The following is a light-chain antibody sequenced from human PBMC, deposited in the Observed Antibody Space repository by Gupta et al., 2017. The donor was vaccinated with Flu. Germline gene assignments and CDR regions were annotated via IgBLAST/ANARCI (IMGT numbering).Light chain of an antibody. CDR2: DAS. J-gene: IGKJ4*01. V-gene: IGKV1-33*01. Sequence: DIQMTQSPSSLSASVGDRVTITCQASQDISNYLNWYQQKPEKAPKLLIYDASNLETGVPSRFSGSGSGTDFTFTISSLQPEDVATYYCQQEDNLLLTFGRGTKVDIK. CDR3: QQEDNLLLT. CDR1: QDISNY.